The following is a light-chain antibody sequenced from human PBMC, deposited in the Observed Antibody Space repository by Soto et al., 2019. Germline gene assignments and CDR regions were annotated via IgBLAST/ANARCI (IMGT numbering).Light chain of an antibody. V-gene: IGKV3D-20*02. CDR2: GAS. CDR1: QSVTSTY. J-gene: IGKJ5*01. CDR3: QQRNDWPLT. Sequence: PGERATLSCRASQSVTSTYLAWYQQKPGQAPRLLIYGASSRATGIPDRFSGSGSGTDFTLTISRLEPEDFAVYYCQQRNDWPLTFGQGTRLEIK.